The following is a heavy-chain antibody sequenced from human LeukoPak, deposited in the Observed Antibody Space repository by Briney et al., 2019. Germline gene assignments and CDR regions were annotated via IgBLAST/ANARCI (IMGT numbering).Heavy chain of an antibody. CDR3: ARGGPGPFDY. Sequence: PGGSLRLSCAASGFSFSTYGFHWVRQAPGKGLEWVAMIWYDASKKYFADSVKGRFTISRENAKNSFFLQMNSLRAGDTAVYYCARGGPGPFDYWGQGTLVTVSS. V-gene: IGHV3-33*01. CDR2: IWYDASKK. J-gene: IGHJ4*02. CDR1: GFSFSTYG. D-gene: IGHD3-16*01.